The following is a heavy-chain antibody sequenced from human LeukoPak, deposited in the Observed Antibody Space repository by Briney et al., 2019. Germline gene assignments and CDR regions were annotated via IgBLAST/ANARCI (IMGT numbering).Heavy chain of an antibody. CDR3: ASRDPYYYDSSGYLDAFDI. CDR2: ISAYNGNT. V-gene: IGHV1-18*01. Sequence: EASVKVSCKASGYTFTSYDINWVRQATGQGLEWMGWISAYNGNTNYAQKLQGRVTMTTDTSTSTAYMELRSLRSDDTAVYYCASRDPYYYDSSGYLDAFDIWGQGTMVTVSS. CDR1: GYTFTSYD. D-gene: IGHD3-22*01. J-gene: IGHJ3*02.